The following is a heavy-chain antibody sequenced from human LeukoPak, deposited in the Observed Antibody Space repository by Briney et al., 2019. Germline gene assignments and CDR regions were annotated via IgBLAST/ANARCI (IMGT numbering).Heavy chain of an antibody. CDR2: ISGSGGST. CDR1: GFTFSSYA. J-gene: IGHJ2*01. Sequence: GGSLRLSCAASGFTFSSYAMSWVRQAPGKGLEWVSAISGSGGSTYYADSVKGRFTISRDNAKNSLYLQMNSLRAEVTAVYYCARVSDFWSGLGYFDLWGRGTLVTVSS. D-gene: IGHD3-3*01. CDR3: ARVSDFWSGLGYFDL. V-gene: IGHV3-23*01.